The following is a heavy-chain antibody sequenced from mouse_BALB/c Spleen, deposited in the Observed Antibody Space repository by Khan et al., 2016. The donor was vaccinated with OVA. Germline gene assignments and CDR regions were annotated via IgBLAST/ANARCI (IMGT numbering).Heavy chain of an antibody. CDR1: GDSITSGY. CDR3: ARSTYRFAFVY. CDR2: IIYTGST. V-gene: IGHV3-8*02. D-gene: IGHD2-14*01. Sequence: EVQLQESGPSLVKPSQTLSLTCSVTGDSITSGYWNWIRKFSGNNLEYMGHIIYTGSTYYNPSLNSRISITRHTSDNQYYLQLNSVTDEDTASYYCARSTYRFAFVYWGQGTLVTVSA. J-gene: IGHJ3*01.